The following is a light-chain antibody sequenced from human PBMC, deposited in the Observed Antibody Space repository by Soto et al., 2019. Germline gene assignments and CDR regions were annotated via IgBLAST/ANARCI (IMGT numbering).Light chain of an antibody. CDR1: QNIRTY. CDR2: SAS. V-gene: IGKV1-39*01. J-gene: IGKJ2*01. CDR3: QQHHSCPNT. Sequence: DIQMTQSPYSLSASVGDSVTITCRASQNIRTYLPWYQQKPGRAPKLLIYSASAWPSEVPSRFTGSGSGTEFTLTMSGLQPEDFATYYCQQHHSCPNTFGQGTKLE.